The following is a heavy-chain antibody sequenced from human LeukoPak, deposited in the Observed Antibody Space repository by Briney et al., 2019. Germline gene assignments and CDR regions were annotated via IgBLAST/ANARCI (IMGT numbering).Heavy chain of an antibody. J-gene: IGHJ4*02. Sequence: PSETLSLTCAVSGYSISSGFYWGWIRQPPGKGLEWIGSIYHSGSTYYNPSLKSLVTISVDTSKNQFSLKLSSVTAADTAVYYCASMATTRSGFDYWGQGTLVTVSS. CDR2: IYHSGST. V-gene: IGHV4-38-2*01. D-gene: IGHD5-24*01. CDR3: ASMATTRSGFDY. CDR1: GYSISSGFY.